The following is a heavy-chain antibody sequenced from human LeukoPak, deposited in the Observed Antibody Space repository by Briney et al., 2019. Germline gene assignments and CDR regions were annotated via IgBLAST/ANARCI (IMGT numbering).Heavy chain of an antibody. CDR3: ASTLRGGYSYGYSWYY. V-gene: IGHV1-69*13. CDR1: GGTFSSYA. D-gene: IGHD5-18*01. Sequence: ASVKVSCKASGGTFSSYAISWVRQAPGQGLEWMGVIIPIFGTANYAQKFQGRVTITADESTSTAYMELSSLRSEDTAVYYCASTLRGGYSYGYSWYYWGQGTLVTVSS. CDR2: IIPIFGTA. J-gene: IGHJ4*02.